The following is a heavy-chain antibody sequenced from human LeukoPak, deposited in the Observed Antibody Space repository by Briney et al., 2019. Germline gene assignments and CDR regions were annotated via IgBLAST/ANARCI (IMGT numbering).Heavy chain of an antibody. J-gene: IGHJ4*02. CDR3: ARDADGYFDY. CDR2: ISYDGSNK. V-gene: IGHV3-30*04. Sequence: GRSLRLSCAASGFTFSSYAMHWVRQAPGKGLEWVAVISYDGSNKYYADSVKGRFTISRDNSKNTLYLQMNSLRAEDTVVYYCARDADGYFDYWGQGTLVTVSS. CDR1: GFTFSSYA.